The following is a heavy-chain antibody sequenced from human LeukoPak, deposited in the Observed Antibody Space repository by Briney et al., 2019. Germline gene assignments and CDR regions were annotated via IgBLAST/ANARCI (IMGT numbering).Heavy chain of an antibody. V-gene: IGHV4-30-2*01. J-gene: IGHJ3*02. CDR2: IYHSGST. CDR1: GGSISSGGYS. D-gene: IGHD3-9*01. CDR3: ARGGVTFDWLMGRAFDI. Sequence: PSETLSLTCTVSGGSISSGGYSWSWIRQPPGKGLEWFGYIYHSGSTYYNPSLKSRVTISVDRSKNQFSLKLSSVTAADTAVYYCARGGVTFDWLMGRAFDIWGQGTMVTVSS.